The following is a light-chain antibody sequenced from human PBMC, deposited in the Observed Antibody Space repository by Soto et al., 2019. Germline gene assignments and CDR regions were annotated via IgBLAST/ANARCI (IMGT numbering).Light chain of an antibody. Sequence: DIVLPQSPSTLPLSPGXRXTLSXRASQSISNYLAWYQQKPGQAPRLLIYDASNRATGIPARFSGSGSGTDFTLTISSLEPEDFAVYYCQQRSSWPITFGQGTRLEIK. V-gene: IGKV3-11*01. CDR1: QSISNY. CDR3: QQRSSWPIT. J-gene: IGKJ5*01. CDR2: DAS.